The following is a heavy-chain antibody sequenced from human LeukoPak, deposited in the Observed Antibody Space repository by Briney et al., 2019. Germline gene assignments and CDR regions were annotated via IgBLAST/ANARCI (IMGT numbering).Heavy chain of an antibody. D-gene: IGHD4-23*01. Sequence: GASVKVSCKASGYTFTSYDINWVRQATGQGLEWMGWMNPNSGNTGYAQKFQGRVTITRNTSIGTAYMELSSLRSEDTAVYYCARSWGHVYGGNLDYWGQGTLVTVSS. CDR3: ARSWGHVYGGNLDY. CDR2: MNPNSGNT. V-gene: IGHV1-8*03. J-gene: IGHJ4*02. CDR1: GYTFTSYD.